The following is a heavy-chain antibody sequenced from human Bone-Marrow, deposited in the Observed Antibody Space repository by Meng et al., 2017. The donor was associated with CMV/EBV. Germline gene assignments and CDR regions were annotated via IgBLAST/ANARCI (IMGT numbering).Heavy chain of an antibody. Sequence: SVKVSCKASGGTFSTYAISWVRQAPGQGLEWMGGIIPIFGTANYAQKFHGRVTITTDESTTTVYMELSSLKIEDTAVYYCARRTPIVGATSSPFDSWGQGTLVTGSS. CDR1: GGTFSTYA. J-gene: IGHJ5*01. V-gene: IGHV1-69*05. CDR3: ARRTPIVGATSSPFDS. CDR2: IIPIFGTA. D-gene: IGHD1-26*01.